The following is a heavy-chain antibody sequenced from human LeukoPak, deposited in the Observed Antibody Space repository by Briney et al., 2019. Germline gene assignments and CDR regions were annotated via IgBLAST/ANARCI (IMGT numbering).Heavy chain of an antibody. CDR2: ISGSGGST. V-gene: IGHV3-23*01. CDR1: GFTFSSNA. Sequence: GGSLSLSGEASGFTFSSNAMSGVASPPGKGLEWVSAISGSGGSTYYADSVKGRFTISRDNSRNTLYLQMNSLGADDTAVYYCAKGNWRYFDYWGQGTLVTVSS. D-gene: IGHD1-1*01. J-gene: IGHJ4*02. CDR3: AKGNWRYFDY.